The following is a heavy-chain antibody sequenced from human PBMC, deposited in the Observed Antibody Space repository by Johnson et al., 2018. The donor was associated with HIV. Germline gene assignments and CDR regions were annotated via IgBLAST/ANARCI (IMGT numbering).Heavy chain of an antibody. J-gene: IGHJ3*02. CDR3: ARASLEWLLSLVPLGAFDI. Sequence: QMLLVESGGGVVQPGTSLRLSCVASGFTFNSYAMHWVRQAPGKGLEWLSVIWYDGSNEYYVDSVKGRFTISRDNAKNSLYLQRNSLRAEDTAVYYCARASLEWLLSLVPLGAFDIWGQGTMVTVSS. CDR2: IWYDGSNE. D-gene: IGHD3-3*01. CDR1: GFTFNSYA. V-gene: IGHV3-33*01.